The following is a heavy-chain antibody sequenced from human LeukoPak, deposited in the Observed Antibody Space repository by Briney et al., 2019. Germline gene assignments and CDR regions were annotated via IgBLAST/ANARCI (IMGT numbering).Heavy chain of an antibody. V-gene: IGHV1-2*02. J-gene: IGHJ6*02. CDR1: GYTFTGYY. CDR3: AREGYSGFYGMDV. CDR2: INPYSGGT. D-gene: IGHD5-12*01. Sequence: ASVKVSCKASGYTFTGYYMHWVRQAPGQGLEWMGWINPYSGGTNYAQKFQGRVTMTRDTSISTAYMELSRLRSDDTAVYYCAREGYSGFYGMDVWGQGTTVTVSS.